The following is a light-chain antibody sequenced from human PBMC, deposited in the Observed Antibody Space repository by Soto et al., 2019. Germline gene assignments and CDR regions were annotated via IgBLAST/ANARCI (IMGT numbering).Light chain of an antibody. CDR3: QQYGSSPYT. CDR1: QSVSSSY. CDR2: GAS. J-gene: IGKJ2*01. V-gene: IGKV3-20*01. Sequence: EIVLTQSPGTLSLSPGERVTLSCRASQSVSSSYLAWYQQKPGQAPRLLIYGASSRATGIPDRFSGSGSGTDFTLSISRLEPADVAVYYCQQYGSSPYTFGQGTKLEIK.